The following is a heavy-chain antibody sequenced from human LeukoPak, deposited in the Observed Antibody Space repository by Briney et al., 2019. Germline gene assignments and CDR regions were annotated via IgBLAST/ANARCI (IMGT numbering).Heavy chain of an antibody. D-gene: IGHD2-2*01. CDR3: ATYSSSNAREFQY. Sequence: GGSLRLSCAVSGFTFSSYWMSWVRQAPGKGLEWVANIKQDGSEKYYVDSVRGRFTISRDNAKISLYLQMNSLRAEDTAVYYCATYSSSNAREFQYWGQGTLVTVSS. CDR2: IKQDGSEK. J-gene: IGHJ1*01. CDR1: GFTFSSYW. V-gene: IGHV3-7*01.